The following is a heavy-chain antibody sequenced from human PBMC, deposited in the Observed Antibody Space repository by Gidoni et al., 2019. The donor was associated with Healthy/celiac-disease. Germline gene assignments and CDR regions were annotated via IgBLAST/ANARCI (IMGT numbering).Heavy chain of an antibody. V-gene: IGHV2-70*01. Sequence: GMCVSWIRQPPGKALEWLALIDWDDDKYYSTSLKTRLTISKDTSKNQVVLTMTNMDPVDTATYYCARIRSSSPYYYYGMDVWGQGTTVTVSS. CDR1: GMC. J-gene: IGHJ6*02. CDR3: ARIRSSSPYYYYGMDV. CDR2: IDWDDDK. D-gene: IGHD6-6*01.